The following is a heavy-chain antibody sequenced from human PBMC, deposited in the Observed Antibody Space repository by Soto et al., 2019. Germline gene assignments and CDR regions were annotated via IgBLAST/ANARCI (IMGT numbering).Heavy chain of an antibody. V-gene: IGHV3-23*01. D-gene: IGHD3-10*01. CDR1: GFTFNNYA. CDR2: ISGGGDTT. J-gene: IGHJ4*02. Sequence: EVQLLESGGGLVQPGGSLRLSCAASGFTFNNYAMSWVRQAPGKGLEWVSAISGGGDTTYYADSVKGRFTVSRDGSKNTLYLEMKSLRVEDPAVYYCAKGRGGSGSLTPRVDFWGQGTLVTVSS. CDR3: AKGRGGSGSLTPRVDF.